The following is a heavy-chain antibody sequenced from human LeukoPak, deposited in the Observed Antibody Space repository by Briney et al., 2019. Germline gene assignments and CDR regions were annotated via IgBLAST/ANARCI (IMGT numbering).Heavy chain of an antibody. CDR3: AREKRHWRGGGQAQTNDY. V-gene: IGHV4-34*01. J-gene: IGHJ4*02. D-gene: IGHD3-10*01. CDR1: GGSFSGYY. Sequence: PSETLSLTCAVYGGSFSGYYWSWIRQPPGKGLEWIGEINHSGSTNYNPSLKSRVTISVDTSKNQFSLKLSSVTAADTAVYYCAREKRHWRGGGQAQTNDYWGQGTLVTVSS. CDR2: INHSGST.